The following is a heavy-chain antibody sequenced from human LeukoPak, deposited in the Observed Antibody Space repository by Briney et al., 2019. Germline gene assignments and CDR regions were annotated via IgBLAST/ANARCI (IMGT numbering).Heavy chain of an antibody. J-gene: IGHJ5*02. CDR3: ARDIKLGSSWYSGWFDP. D-gene: IGHD6-13*01. CDR1: GFTFSSYW. CDR2: IKQDGSEK. Sequence: GGSLRLSCAASGFTFSSYWMSWVRQAPGKGLEWVVNIKQDGSEKYYVDSVKGRFTISRDNAKNSLYLQMNSLRAEDTAVYYCARDIKLGSSWYSGWFDPWGQGTLVTVSS. V-gene: IGHV3-7*01.